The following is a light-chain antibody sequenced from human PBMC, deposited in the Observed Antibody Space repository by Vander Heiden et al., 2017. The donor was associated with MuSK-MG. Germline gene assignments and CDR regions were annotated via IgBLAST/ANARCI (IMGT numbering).Light chain of an antibody. CDR2: QDS. CDR3: QAWDSSTVV. V-gene: IGLV3-1*01. J-gene: IGLJ2*01. CDR1: KLGDKY. Sequence: SYEPTQPPSVSVSPGQTASITCSGDKLGDKYACWYQQKPGQSPVLVIYQDSKRPSGIPERFSGSNSGNTANLTISGTQAVDESYDYCQAWDSSTVVCGGGTKLTVL.